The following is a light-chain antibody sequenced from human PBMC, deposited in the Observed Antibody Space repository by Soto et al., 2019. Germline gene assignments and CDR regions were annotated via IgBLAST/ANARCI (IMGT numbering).Light chain of an antibody. CDR3: QTWGSGTVV. CDR2: LNSDGSH. J-gene: IGLJ2*01. V-gene: IGLV4-69*01. CDR1: SGHSSYA. Sequence: QSVLTQSPSASASLGASVKLTCTLSSGHSSYAIAWHQQQPEKGPRYLMKLNSDGSHSKGDGIPDRFSGSSSGAERYLTIPSLQSEDEADYYCQTWGSGTVVFGGGTKLTAL.